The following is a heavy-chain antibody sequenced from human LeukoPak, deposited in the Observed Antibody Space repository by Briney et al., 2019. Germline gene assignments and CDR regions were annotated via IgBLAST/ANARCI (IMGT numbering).Heavy chain of an antibody. CDR1: GFTFSSYS. CDR2: ISSSSSYI. CDR3: ARVGTVTTSFDY. D-gene: IGHD4-11*01. Sequence: GGSLRLSCAASGFTFSSYSMNWVRQAPGKGLEWVSSISSSSSYIYYADSVKGRFTISRDNHKNSLYLQMNSLRAEDTAVYYCARVGTVTTSFDYWGQGTLVTVSS. J-gene: IGHJ4*02. V-gene: IGHV3-21*01.